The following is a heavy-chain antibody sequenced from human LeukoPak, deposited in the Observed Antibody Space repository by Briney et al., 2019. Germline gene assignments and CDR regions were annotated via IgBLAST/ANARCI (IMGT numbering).Heavy chain of an antibody. CDR3: AREGGYETNLYYYYYMDV. Sequence: PSETLSLTCTVSGYSISSGYYWGWIRQPPGKGLEWIGSIYHSGSTYYNPSLKSRVTISVDTSKNQFSLKLSSVTAADTAVYYCAREGGYETNLYYYYYMDVWGKGTTVTVSS. V-gene: IGHV4-38-2*02. CDR1: GYSISSGYY. J-gene: IGHJ6*03. D-gene: IGHD5-12*01. CDR2: IYHSGST.